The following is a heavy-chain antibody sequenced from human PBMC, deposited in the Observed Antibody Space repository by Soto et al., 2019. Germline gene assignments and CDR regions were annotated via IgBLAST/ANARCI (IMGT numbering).Heavy chain of an antibody. D-gene: IGHD2-2*01. CDR1: GFTFSSYS. J-gene: IGHJ5*02. V-gene: IGHV3-21*01. CDR2: ISSTGTYV. CDR3: VSSGFDP. Sequence: PGGSLRLSCAASGFTFSSYSMNWVRQAPGKGLEWVSSISSTGTYVYDADSVKGRFTISRDNAKNSLYLEMNSLRADDTAVYYCVSSGFDPWGKGTLDTVSS.